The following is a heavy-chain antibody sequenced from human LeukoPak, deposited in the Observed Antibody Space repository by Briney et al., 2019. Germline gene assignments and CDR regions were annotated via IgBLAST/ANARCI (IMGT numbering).Heavy chain of an antibody. CDR1: GFTFDDYA. Sequence: PGGSLRLSCEASGFTFDDYAMHWVRQAPGKGLEWVSGISWNSDSIGYADSVKGRFTISRDNAKNSVYLEMNSLRIEDMAFYYCAKGGYSGYDAVFDFWGQGTLVTVSS. CDR3: AKGGYSGYDAVFDF. V-gene: IGHV3-9*03. J-gene: IGHJ4*02. D-gene: IGHD5-12*01. CDR2: ISWNSDSI.